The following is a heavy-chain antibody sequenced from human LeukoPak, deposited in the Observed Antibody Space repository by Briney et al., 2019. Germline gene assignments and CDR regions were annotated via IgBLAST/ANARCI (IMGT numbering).Heavy chain of an antibody. CDR2: IYYSGST. CDR3: ARDTPEYYYGSGTSLGAFDI. Sequence: SETLSLTCTVPGGSISSYYWSWIRQPPGKGLEWIGYIYYSGSTNYNPSLKSRVTISVDTSKNQFSLKLSSVTAADTAVYYCARDTPEYYYGSGTSLGAFDIWGQGTMVTVSS. CDR1: GGSISSYY. V-gene: IGHV4-59*01. J-gene: IGHJ3*02. D-gene: IGHD3-10*01.